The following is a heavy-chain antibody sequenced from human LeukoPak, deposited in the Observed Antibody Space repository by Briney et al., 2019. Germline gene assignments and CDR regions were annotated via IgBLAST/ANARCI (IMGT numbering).Heavy chain of an antibody. D-gene: IGHD2-15*01. CDR2: IYPGDSDT. J-gene: IGHJ4*02. CDR3: ARRGYCSGGSCYTFDY. CDR1: GYSFTSYW. V-gene: IGHV5-51*01. Sequence: GESLKISCKGSGYSFTSYWIGWVRQMPGKGLEWMGIIYPGDSDTRYSPPFQGQVTISADKSISTAYLQWSSLKASDTAMYYCARRGYCSGGSCYTFDYWGQGTLVTVSS.